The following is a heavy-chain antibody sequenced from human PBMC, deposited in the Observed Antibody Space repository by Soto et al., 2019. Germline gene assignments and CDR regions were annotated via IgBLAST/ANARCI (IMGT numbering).Heavy chain of an antibody. D-gene: IGHD4-17*01. CDR2: IYYSGST. J-gene: IGHJ6*03. CDR1: GGSISSGGYY. CDR3: ARERATTVTTVSNYYYMDV. V-gene: IGHV4-31*03. Sequence: QVQLQESGPGLVKPSQTLSLTCTVSGGSISSGGYYWSWIRQHPGKGLEWIGYIYYSGSTYYNPSRKSRVTISVDTSKNQFSLKLSSVTAADTAVYYCARERATTVTTVSNYYYMDVWGKGTTVTVSS.